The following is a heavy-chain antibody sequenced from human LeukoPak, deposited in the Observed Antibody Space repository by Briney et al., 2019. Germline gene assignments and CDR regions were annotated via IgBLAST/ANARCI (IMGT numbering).Heavy chain of an antibody. D-gene: IGHD3-9*01. V-gene: IGHV4-31*03. J-gene: IGHJ4*02. CDR3: ARDLTGYFKFDF. Sequence: SETLSLTCTVSGGSISNGGFYLNWIRQHPGKGLEWIGSIYRSGSTYYNPSLYNPSLKSRVIMSLDTSKNQFSLKLNSVTAADTAVYYCARDLTGYFKFDFWGQGTLVTVSS. CDR2: IYRSGST. CDR1: GGSISNGGFY.